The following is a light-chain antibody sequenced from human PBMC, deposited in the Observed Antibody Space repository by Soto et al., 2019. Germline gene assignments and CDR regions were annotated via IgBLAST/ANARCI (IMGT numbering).Light chain of an antibody. J-gene: IGLJ1*01. CDR3: QSYDSSLSGSGV. CDR1: SSNIGAGYD. V-gene: IGLV1-40*01. CDR2: GNS. Sequence: QSVLTQAPAVSGGPGQRVTISCTGSSSNIGAGYDVHWYQQLPGTAPKLLIYGNSNRPSGVPDRFSGSKSGTSASLAITGLQAEDEADYYCQSYDSSLSGSGVFGTGTKVTVL.